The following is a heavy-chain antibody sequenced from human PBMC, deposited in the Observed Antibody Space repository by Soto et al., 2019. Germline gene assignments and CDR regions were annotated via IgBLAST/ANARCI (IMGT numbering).Heavy chain of an antibody. V-gene: IGHV3-23*01. CDR2: INGGGGAT. CDR1: GFRFNSYV. D-gene: IGHD6-13*01. J-gene: IGHJ4*02. CDR3: ARYGPRWYNDY. Sequence: EVQLLESGGGLVQPGGSLRLSCAGTGFRFNSYVMAWVRQTPGKGLEWVAGINGGGGATYYADSVRDRFTISRDNSKNTLFLHMNTLGADDTAVYYCARYGPRWYNDYWGQGTQVTVSS.